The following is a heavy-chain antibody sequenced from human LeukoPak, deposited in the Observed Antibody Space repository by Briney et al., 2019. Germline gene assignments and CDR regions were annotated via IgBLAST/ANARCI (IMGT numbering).Heavy chain of an antibody. Sequence: PGGSLRLSCAASGFTFSSYPMRWVRQAPGKGLEWVSAISGSGGSTYYADSVKGRFTISRDNSKNTLYLQMNSLRDEDTAVYYCAKDKRVVGGRHGSYYYGMDVWGQGTTVTVSS. CDR1: GFTFSSYP. J-gene: IGHJ6*02. CDR2: ISGSGGST. D-gene: IGHD1-26*01. V-gene: IGHV3-23*01. CDR3: AKDKRVVGGRHGSYYYGMDV.